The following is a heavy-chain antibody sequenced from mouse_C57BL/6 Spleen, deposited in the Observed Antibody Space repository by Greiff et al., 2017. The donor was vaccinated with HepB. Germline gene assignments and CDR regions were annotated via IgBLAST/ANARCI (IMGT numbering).Heavy chain of an antibody. CDR3: ARSYDYYAMDY. D-gene: IGHD6-5*01. Sequence: EVKLMESGGGLVQPGGSLSLSCAASGFTFTDYYMSWVRQPPGKALEWLGFIRNKANGYTTEYSASVKGRFTISRDNSQSILYLQMNALRAEDSATYYCARSYDYYAMDYWGQGTSVTVSS. CDR2: IRNKANGYTT. V-gene: IGHV7-3*01. J-gene: IGHJ4*01. CDR1: GFTFTDYY.